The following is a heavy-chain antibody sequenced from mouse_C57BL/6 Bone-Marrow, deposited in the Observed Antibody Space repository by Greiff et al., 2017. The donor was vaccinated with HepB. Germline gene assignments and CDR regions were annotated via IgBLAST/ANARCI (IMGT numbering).Heavy chain of an antibody. CDR2: IFPGSGST. J-gene: IGHJ2*01. D-gene: IGHD1-1*01. Sequence: VQLQESGPELVKPGASVKISCKASGYTFTDYYINWVKQRPGQGLEWIGWIFPGSGSTYYNEKFKGKATLTVDKSSSTAYMLLSSLTSEDSAVYFCARYYYGSSYSFDYWGQGTTLTVSS. CDR1: GYTFTDYY. CDR3: ARYYYGSSYSFDY. V-gene: IGHV1-75*01.